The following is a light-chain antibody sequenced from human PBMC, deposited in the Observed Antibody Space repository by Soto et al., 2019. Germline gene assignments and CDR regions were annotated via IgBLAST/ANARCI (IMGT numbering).Light chain of an antibody. CDR1: ESVGTN. Sequence: EVRMTQSPATLSVFPGERVTLSCRASESVGTNLAWYQQKSGQAPRLLIYGASTRATGVPARFSGSGSGTDFTLTISSLQSEDFALYYCQQYNNWLTFGGGTKVEIE. J-gene: IGKJ4*01. V-gene: IGKV3-15*01. CDR3: QQYNNWLT. CDR2: GAS.